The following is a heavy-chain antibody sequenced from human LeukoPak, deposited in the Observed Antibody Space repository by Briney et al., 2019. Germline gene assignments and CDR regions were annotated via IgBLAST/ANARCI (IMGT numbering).Heavy chain of an antibody. V-gene: IGHV1-69*13. CDR2: IIPIFGTA. D-gene: IGHD6-19*01. Sequence: GASVKVSCKASGGTISSYAISWVRQAPGQGLEWMGGIIPIFGTANYAQKFQGRVTITADESTSTAYMELSSLRSEDTAVYYCARGMGSGWYVYYWGQGTLVTVSS. CDR1: GGTISSYA. CDR3: ARGMGSGWYVYY. J-gene: IGHJ4*02.